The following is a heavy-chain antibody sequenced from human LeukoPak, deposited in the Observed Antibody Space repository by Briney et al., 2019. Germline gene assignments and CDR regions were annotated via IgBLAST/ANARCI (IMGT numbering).Heavy chain of an antibody. V-gene: IGHV3-9*01. D-gene: IGHD6-19*01. CDR3: AKDMAVAGMGIDY. Sequence: GGSLTLTCAASGFTFDDYSMHWVRQPPGKGLEWVSGISWNSGSIGYADSVKGRFTISRDNAKNSLYLQMNSQRAEDTALYYCAKDMAVAGMGIDYWGQGTLVTVSS. CDR1: GFTFDDYS. CDR2: ISWNSGSI. J-gene: IGHJ4*02.